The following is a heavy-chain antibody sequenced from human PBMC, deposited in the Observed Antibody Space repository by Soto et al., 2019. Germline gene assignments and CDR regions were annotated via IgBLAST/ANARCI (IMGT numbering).Heavy chain of an antibody. CDR2: ISYDGNNK. D-gene: IGHD3-22*01. CDR3: AKGGSGNYLTYYYYYGMDV. J-gene: IGHJ6*02. CDR1: VFSLSNNG. Sequence: PGWSLRLSCAASVFSLSNNGMHWVRQAPGKGLEWVAVISYDGNNKYYADSVKGRFTISRDNSKNTVYLEMNNLRAEDTAMYYCAKGGSGNYLTYYYYYGMDVWGQGTTVTVLL. V-gene: IGHV3-30*18.